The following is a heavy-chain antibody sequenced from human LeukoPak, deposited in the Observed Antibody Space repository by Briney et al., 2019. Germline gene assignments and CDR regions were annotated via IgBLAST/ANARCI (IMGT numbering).Heavy chain of an antibody. J-gene: IGHJ4*02. CDR1: GGSISSSSYY. CDR3: ARRGSSGSTDY. CDR2: IYYSGST. Sequence: SETLSLTCTVSGGSISSSSYYWGWIRQPPGKGLEWIGSIYYSGSTYYNPSLKSRVTISVDTSKNQFSLKLSSVTAADTAVYYCARRGSSGSTDYWGQGTLVTVSS. V-gene: IGHV4-39*01. D-gene: IGHD6-19*01.